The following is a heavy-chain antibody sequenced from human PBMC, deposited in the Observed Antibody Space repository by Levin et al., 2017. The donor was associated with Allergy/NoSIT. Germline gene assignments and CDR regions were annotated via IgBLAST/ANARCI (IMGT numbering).Heavy chain of an antibody. CDR3: ARDMIAVAGTFDY. V-gene: IGHV3-21*01. CDR2: ISSSSSYI. J-gene: IGHJ4*02. Sequence: GESLKISCAASGFTFSSYSMNWVRQAPGKGLEWVSSISSSSSYIYYADSVKGRFTISRDNAKNSLYLQMNSLRAEDTAVYYCARDMIAVAGTFDYWGQGTLVTVSS. CDR1: GFTFSSYS. D-gene: IGHD6-19*01.